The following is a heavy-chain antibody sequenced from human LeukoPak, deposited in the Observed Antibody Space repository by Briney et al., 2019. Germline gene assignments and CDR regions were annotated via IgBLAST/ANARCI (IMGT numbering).Heavy chain of an antibody. Sequence: SETLSLTCTVSGGSVSSYYWSWIRQPPGKGLEWIGYFYYSGSTNYNPSLKSRVTFSVDTSKNQFSLNLSSVTAADTAVYYCASLRSAYYLEYWGHGTLVTVSS. D-gene: IGHD3-16*01. V-gene: IGHV4-59*02. CDR1: GGSVSSYY. J-gene: IGHJ4*01. CDR2: FYYSGST. CDR3: ASLRSAYYLEY.